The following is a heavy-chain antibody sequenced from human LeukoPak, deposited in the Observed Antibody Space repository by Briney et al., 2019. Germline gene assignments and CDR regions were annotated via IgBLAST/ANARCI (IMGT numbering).Heavy chain of an antibody. V-gene: IGHV4-39*01. CDR3: ASRSVVPAATGYYYGMDV. J-gene: IGHJ6*02. Sequence: SETLSLTCTVSGGSISSSSYYWGWIRQPPGKGLEWFGRIYYSGSTYYNPSLKSRVTISVDTSKNQFSLKLSSVTAADTAVYYCASRSVVPAATGYYYGMDVWGQGTTVTVSS. CDR2: IYYSGST. D-gene: IGHD2-2*01. CDR1: GGSISSSSYY.